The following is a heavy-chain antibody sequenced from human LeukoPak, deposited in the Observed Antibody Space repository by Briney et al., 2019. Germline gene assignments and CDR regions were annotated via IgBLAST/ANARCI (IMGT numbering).Heavy chain of an antibody. J-gene: IGHJ4*02. D-gene: IGHD3-22*01. Sequence: SETLSLTCTVSGDSIARNYWSWIRQPAGKGLEWIGRIYNSGNTNYSPSLESRVTMSTDTSENQFSLKLTSVTAADTAVYCARGSFDSSGYYVFDYWGQGTLVTVSS. V-gene: IGHV4-4*07. CDR1: GDSIARNY. CDR2: IYNSGNT. CDR3: ARGSFDSSGYYVFDY.